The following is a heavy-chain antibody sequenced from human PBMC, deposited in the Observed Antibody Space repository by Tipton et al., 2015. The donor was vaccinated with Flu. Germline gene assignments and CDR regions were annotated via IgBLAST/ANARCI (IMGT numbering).Heavy chain of an antibody. D-gene: IGHD4-11*01. V-gene: IGHV4-38-2*01. Sequence: LRLSCAASGFIFSDYYMDWIRQFPGKGLEWIGTVSRPGSTVYNPSLKSRVTISIDTSKNQFSLNMKSVTAADTAVYYCARRDYSNYVSDPKSWFDPWGQGTLVAVSS. J-gene: IGHJ5*02. CDR1: GFIFSDYY. CDR3: ARRDYSNYVSDPKSWFDP. CDR2: VSRPGST.